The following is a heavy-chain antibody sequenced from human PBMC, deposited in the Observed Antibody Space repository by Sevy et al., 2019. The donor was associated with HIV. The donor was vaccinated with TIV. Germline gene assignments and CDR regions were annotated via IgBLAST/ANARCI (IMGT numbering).Heavy chain of an antibody. CDR3: SKGGGGHYDPDEIAYYFYYYNMDV. D-gene: IGHD3-22*01. CDR2: ISGSGTRT. J-gene: IGHJ6*03. Sequence: GGSLRLSCAVSGFSFDSYGMTWVRQAPGKGLEWVSAISGSGTRTYYADSVKGRFIISRDNSKNTLDLQMNSLRAEDTALCYWSKGGGGHYDPDEIAYYFYYYNMDVWGKGTTVTVSS. CDR1: GFSFDSYG. V-gene: IGHV3-23*01.